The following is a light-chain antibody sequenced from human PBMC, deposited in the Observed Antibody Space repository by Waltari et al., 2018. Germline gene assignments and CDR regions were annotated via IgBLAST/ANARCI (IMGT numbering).Light chain of an antibody. CDR3: QSYDSSLGGWV. J-gene: IGLJ3*02. Sequence: QSVLTQPPSVSGAPGQRVPSACSGRDSNLGAGYVGPGYQQLPGTPPKLLLYDNSNRPSGVPDRFSGSKSGTSASLAITGLQAEDEADYYCQSYDSSLGGWVFGGGTKLTVL. V-gene: IGLV1-40*01. CDR2: DNS. CDR1: DSNLGAGYV.